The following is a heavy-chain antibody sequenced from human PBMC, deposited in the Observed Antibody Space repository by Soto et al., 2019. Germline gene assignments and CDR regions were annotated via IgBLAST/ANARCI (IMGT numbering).Heavy chain of an antibody. J-gene: IGHJ5*02. CDR3: ARDLHATGYSSSWYWFDP. CDR2: IYYSGST. V-gene: IGHV4-31*03. Sequence: SETLSLTCTVSGGSISSGGYYWSWIRQHPGKGLEWIGYIYYSGSTYYNPSLKSRVTISVDTSKNQFSLKLSSVTAADTAVYYCARDLHATGYSSSWYWFDPWGQGTLVTVSS. CDR1: GGSISSGGYY. D-gene: IGHD6-13*01.